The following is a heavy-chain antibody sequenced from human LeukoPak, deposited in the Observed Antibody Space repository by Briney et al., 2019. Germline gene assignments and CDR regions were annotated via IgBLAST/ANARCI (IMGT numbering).Heavy chain of an antibody. CDR3: ARQTYCINGVCYNEGGEFYYYMGV. J-gene: IGHJ6*03. Sequence: SETLSLTCTVSGGSISSSSTYYWGRIRQPPGKGLEWIGYSYYNGGTCYNPSLKSRVTISVDTSKHQFYLMLTSVTAADTAVYYCARQTYCINGVCYNEGGEFYYYMGVWGKGTTVTVSS. CDR2: SYYNGGT. V-gene: IGHV4-39*01. D-gene: IGHD2-8*01. CDR1: GGSISSSSTYY.